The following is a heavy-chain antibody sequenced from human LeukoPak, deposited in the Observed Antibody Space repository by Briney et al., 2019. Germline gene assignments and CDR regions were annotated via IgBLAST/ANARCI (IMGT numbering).Heavy chain of an antibody. D-gene: IGHD2-2*02. CDR1: GFTFSSYG. Sequence: GGSLRLSCAASGFTFSSYGMHWVRQAPGKGLEWVAVISYDGSNKYYADSVKGQFTISRDNSKNTLYLQMNSLRAEDTAVYYCAKGTLLGYCSSTSCYRSHYYYYGMDVWGQGTTVTVSS. V-gene: IGHV3-30*18. J-gene: IGHJ6*02. CDR2: ISYDGSNK. CDR3: AKGTLLGYCSSTSCYRSHYYYYGMDV.